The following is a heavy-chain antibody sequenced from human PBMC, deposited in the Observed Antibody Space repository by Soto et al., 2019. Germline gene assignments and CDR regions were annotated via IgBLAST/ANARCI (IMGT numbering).Heavy chain of an antibody. Sequence: VKVSCKASGYTFTSYYMHWVRQAPGQGLEWMGIINHSGGSTSYAQKFQGRVTMTRDTSTSTVYMELSSLRSEDTAVYYCARMDITGTGYYYYYGMDVWGQGTTVTVSS. CDR1: GYTFTSYY. J-gene: IGHJ6*02. D-gene: IGHD1-20*01. CDR2: INHSGGST. CDR3: ARMDITGTGYYYYYGMDV. V-gene: IGHV1-46*01.